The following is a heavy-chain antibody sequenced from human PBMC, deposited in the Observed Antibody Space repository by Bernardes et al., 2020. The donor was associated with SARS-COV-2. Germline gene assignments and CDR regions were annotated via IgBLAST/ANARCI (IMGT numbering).Heavy chain of an antibody. CDR3: ARLAFYGDYPSDYYGMDV. CDR1: GYTFTSYG. V-gene: IGHV1-18*01. J-gene: IGHJ6*02. Sequence: ASVKVSCKASGYTFTSYGISWVRQAPGQGLEWMGWISAYNGNTNYAQKLQGRVTMTTDTSTSTAYMELRSLRSDDTAVYYCARLAFYGDYPSDYYGMDVWDQGTTVTVSS. D-gene: IGHD4-17*01. CDR2: ISAYNGNT.